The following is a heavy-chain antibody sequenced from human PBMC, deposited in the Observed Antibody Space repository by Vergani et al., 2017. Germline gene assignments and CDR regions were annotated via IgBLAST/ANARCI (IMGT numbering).Heavy chain of an antibody. J-gene: IGHJ6*02. CDR2: ISWDGGST. D-gene: IGHD5-12*01. Sequence: EVQLVESGGVVVQPGGSLRLSCAASGFTSDDYAMHWVRQAPGKGLELVPLISWDGGSTYYADSVKGRFTIPRDNSENSLYLQMNSLRAEDTALYYWAKPHAATRYGMDVWGQGTTVTVSS. CDR1: GFTSDDYA. V-gene: IGHV3-43D*04. CDR3: AKPHAATRYGMDV.